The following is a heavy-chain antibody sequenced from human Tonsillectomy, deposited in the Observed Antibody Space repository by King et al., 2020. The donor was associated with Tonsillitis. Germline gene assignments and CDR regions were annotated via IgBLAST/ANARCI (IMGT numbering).Heavy chain of an antibody. CDR2: ISPNSGGT. Sequence: QLVQSGAEVKKPGASVKISCKASGYTFSDYYIHWGRQAPGQGLEWMGWISPNSGGTNYAQKFQGRVTMTRATSIITAYMEVNSLRSDDTAVYYCARDEIVATPSGSAFDLWGQGTMVTVSS. CDR3: ARDEIVATPSGSAFDL. D-gene: IGHD3-10*01. CDR1: GYTFSDYY. V-gene: IGHV1-2*02. J-gene: IGHJ3*01.